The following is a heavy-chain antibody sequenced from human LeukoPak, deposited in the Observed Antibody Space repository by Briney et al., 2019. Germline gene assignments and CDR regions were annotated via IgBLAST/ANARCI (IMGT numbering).Heavy chain of an antibody. CDR1: GFTFSSHT. Sequence: GGSLRLSCAVFGFTFSSHTMLWVRQAPGKGLEWVALISYDGSNNNYADSVKGRFTISRGTSKKTLYPQMNSLRAEDTAVYYCVRDTTTVTTRAFDIWGQGTMVTVSS. CDR3: VRDTTTVTTRAFDI. D-gene: IGHD4-17*01. J-gene: IGHJ3*02. CDR2: ISYDGSNN. V-gene: IGHV3-30-3*01.